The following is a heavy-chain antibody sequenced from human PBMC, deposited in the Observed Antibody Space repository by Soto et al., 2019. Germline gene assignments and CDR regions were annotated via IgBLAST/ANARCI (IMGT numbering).Heavy chain of an antibody. V-gene: IGHV3-30*18. Sequence: QVQLVESGGGVVQSGTSLRLSCAASGFTFRNYGMHWVRQAPGKGLEWEALISYDGSKTDYADSVKGRFTVSRDNFKNTVDLQMNSLRAEDTAVYFCAKEGQAHCSGGSCFSGWFDSWGQGTQVTVSS. CDR3: AKEGQAHCSGGSCFSGWFDS. D-gene: IGHD2-15*01. CDR2: ISYDGSKT. J-gene: IGHJ5*01. CDR1: GFTFRNYG.